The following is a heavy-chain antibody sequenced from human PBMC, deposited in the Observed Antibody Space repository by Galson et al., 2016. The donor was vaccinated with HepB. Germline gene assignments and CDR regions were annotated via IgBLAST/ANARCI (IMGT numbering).Heavy chain of an antibody. Sequence: SVKVSCKASGYTFTSYAMNWVRQAPGQGLDWMGIINPSGDSARYAQKFQGRVTMTRDTSTSTVYMELSSLRSEDTAGYFCARDRLGPYGMDVWSQGTTVTVPS. V-gene: IGHV1-46*01. CDR1: GYTFTSYA. D-gene: IGHD7-27*01. J-gene: IGHJ6*02. CDR3: ARDRLGPYGMDV. CDR2: INPSGDSA.